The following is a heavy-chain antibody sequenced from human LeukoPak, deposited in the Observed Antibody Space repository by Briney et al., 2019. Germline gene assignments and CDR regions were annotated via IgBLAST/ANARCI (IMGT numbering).Heavy chain of an antibody. Sequence: PGGSLRLSCAASGFTFSSYGMHWVRQAPGKGLEWVAFIRYDGSNKYYADSVKGRFTISRDSAKNSLYLQVNSLRAEDTAVYYCARDRGGAYDFWSGYYTGYFDYWGRGTLVPVSS. CDR2: IRYDGSNK. V-gene: IGHV3-30*02. J-gene: IGHJ4*02. D-gene: IGHD3-3*01. CDR3: ARDRGGAYDFWSGYYTGYFDY. CDR1: GFTFSSYG.